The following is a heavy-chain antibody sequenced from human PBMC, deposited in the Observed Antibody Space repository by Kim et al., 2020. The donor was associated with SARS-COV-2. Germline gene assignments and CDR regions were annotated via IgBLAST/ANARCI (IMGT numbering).Heavy chain of an antibody. Sequence: GGSLRLSCEASGFTFSSYAMSWVRQAPGKGLEWVSAISGSGGSTYYADSVKGRFTISRDNSKNTLYLQMNSLRAEDTAVYYCAKDPAIAAAGTPDVWGQGTTVTVSS. CDR1: GFTFSSYA. V-gene: IGHV3-23*01. CDR3: AKDPAIAAAGTPDV. J-gene: IGHJ6*02. D-gene: IGHD6-13*01. CDR2: ISGSGGST.